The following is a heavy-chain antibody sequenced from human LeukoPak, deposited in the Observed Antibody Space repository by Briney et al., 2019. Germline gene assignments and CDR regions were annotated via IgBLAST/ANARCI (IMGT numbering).Heavy chain of an antibody. Sequence: GASVKVSCKASGGTFSSYAISWVRQAPGQGLEWMGGIIPIFGTANYAQKFQGRVTITADESTSTAYMELSSLRSEDTAVYYCARGGYYDSSGYYRVRALDYWGQGTLVTVSS. CDR3: ARGGYYDSSGYYRVRALDY. J-gene: IGHJ4*02. CDR2: IIPIFGTA. V-gene: IGHV1-69*13. D-gene: IGHD3-22*01. CDR1: GGTFSSYA.